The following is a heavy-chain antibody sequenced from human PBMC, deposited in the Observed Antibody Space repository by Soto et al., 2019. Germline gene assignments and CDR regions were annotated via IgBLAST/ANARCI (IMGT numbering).Heavy chain of an antibody. D-gene: IGHD3-10*01. Sequence: QVQLQESGPGLVKPSQTLSLTCTVSGGSISSGGYYWSWIRQHPGKGLEWIGYIYYSGSTYYNPSLKSRVTISVDTSKNQFSLKLSSVTAADTAVYYCARDRILLWFGESTLGFGWFDPWGQGTLVTVSS. CDR1: GGSISSGGYY. CDR3: ARDRILLWFGESTLGFGWFDP. J-gene: IGHJ5*02. CDR2: IYYSGST. V-gene: IGHV4-31*03.